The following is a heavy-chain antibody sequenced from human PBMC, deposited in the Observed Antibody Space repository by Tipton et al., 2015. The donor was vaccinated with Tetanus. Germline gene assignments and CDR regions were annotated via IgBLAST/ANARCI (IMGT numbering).Heavy chain of an antibody. V-gene: IGHV4-59*01. CDR2: IYYSGST. Sequence: TLSLTCTVSGGPISSYYWSWIRQPPGKGLEWIGYIYYSGSTNYNPSLKSRVTISVDTSKNQFSLKLSSVTAADTAVYYCARVGFGYSGYHFYGYWGQGTLVTVSS. D-gene: IGHD5-12*01. CDR3: ARVGFGYSGYHFYGY. CDR1: GGPISSYY. J-gene: IGHJ4*02.